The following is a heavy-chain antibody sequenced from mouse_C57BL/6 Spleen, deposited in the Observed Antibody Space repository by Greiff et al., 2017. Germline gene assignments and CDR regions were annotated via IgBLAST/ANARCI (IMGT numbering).Heavy chain of an antibody. CDR3: AREEIYYEYDGAAWFAY. D-gene: IGHD2-4*01. V-gene: IGHV5-6*01. J-gene: IGHJ3*01. CDR2: LSSGCSYT. Sequence: EVKLVESGGDLVKPGGSLKLSCAASGFTFSSYGMSWVRPTPYKRLEWVATLSSGCSYTYYPDSVKGRFTISRENAKNTLYLQMSSLKSEDTAMYYCAREEIYYEYDGAAWFAYWGQGTLVTVSA. CDR1: GFTFSSYG.